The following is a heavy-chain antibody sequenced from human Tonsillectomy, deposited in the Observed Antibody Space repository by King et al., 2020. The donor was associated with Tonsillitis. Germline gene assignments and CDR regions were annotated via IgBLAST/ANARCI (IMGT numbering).Heavy chain of an antibody. D-gene: IGHD3-9*01. CDR3: ARVRYFDWLLGYFDY. CDR1: GFTFSSYC. Sequence: VQLVESGGGLVQPGGSLRLSCAASGFTFSSYCMSWVRQAPGKGLEWVAHIKQDGSEKYYVDSVKGRFTISRDNAKNSLYLQMNSLVAEDTAVYYCARVRYFDWLLGYFDYWGQGTLVTVSS. V-gene: IGHV3-7*01. J-gene: IGHJ4*02. CDR2: IKQDGSEK.